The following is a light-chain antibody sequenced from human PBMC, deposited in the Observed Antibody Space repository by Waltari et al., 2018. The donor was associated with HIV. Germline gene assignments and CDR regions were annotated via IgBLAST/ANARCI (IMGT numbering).Light chain of an antibody. Sequence: QSVLTQPPSLSGAPGPTVTISCTGTSPNIGAGCHVHWYQQLPGTAPKLLIYAKPIRPSAVPDRVSGAKTGPSAAPSSTGLQADEEADYYCQSYDRSLSAGVFGGGTKLTVL. CDR2: AKP. CDR1: SPNIGAGCH. V-gene: IGLV1-40*01. J-gene: IGLJ3*02. CDR3: QSYDRSLSAGV.